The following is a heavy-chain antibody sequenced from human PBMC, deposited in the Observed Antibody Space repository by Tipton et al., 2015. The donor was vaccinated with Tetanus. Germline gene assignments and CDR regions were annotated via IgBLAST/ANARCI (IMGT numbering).Heavy chain of an antibody. V-gene: IGHV4-34*01. Sequence: TLSLTCAVSGGSFSDFYWSWIRQSPGQGLVWIGEINHSGTANTNPSLKSRLTMSVDTSNKQFSLRLSSVTAADTAVYYCATTADNWFDPWGQGTLVTVSS. CDR3: ATTADNWFDP. D-gene: IGHD1-1*01. CDR2: INHSGTA. CDR1: GGSFSDFY. J-gene: IGHJ5*02.